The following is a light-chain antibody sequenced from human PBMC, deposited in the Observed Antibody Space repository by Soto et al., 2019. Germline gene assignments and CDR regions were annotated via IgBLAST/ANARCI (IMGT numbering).Light chain of an antibody. CDR2: GVS. V-gene: IGKV3-20*01. J-gene: IGKJ5*01. CDR1: QSVSNNY. CDR3: QQYGILIT. Sequence: EILLTQCPGTLSLSPGERATLSCRATQSVSNNYLAWYQQKPGQAPRLLIYGVSNRATGNPDRISGSGSGTVFTLTISRLEPEYFAVYYCQQYGILITFGQGTRLEIK.